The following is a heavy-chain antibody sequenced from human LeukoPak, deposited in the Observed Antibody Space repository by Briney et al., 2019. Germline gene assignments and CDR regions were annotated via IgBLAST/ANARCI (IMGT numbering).Heavy chain of an antibody. V-gene: IGHV3-30*02. CDR2: IRYDGSNK. CDR1: GFTFSSYA. CDR3: AKSHYDSSPYYFDY. D-gene: IGHD3-22*01. J-gene: IGHJ4*02. Sequence: PGGSLRLSCAASGFTFSSYAMSWVRQAPGKGLEWVAFIRYDGSNKYYADSVKGRFTISRDNSKNTLYLQMNSLRAEDTAVYYCAKSHYDSSPYYFDYWGQGTLVTVSS.